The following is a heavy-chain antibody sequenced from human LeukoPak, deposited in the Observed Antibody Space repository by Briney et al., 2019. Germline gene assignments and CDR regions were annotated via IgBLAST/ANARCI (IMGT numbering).Heavy chain of an antibody. D-gene: IGHD6-19*01. V-gene: IGHV2-5*02. CDR3: AHRWGLRAVAGSFDY. J-gene: IGHJ4*02. Sequence: SGPTLGKSSPTPTLTCTCSGFSLSTSAAGEGWNRQPPGKALEWLALISWADDKRFSPSLKSRLTITKDTSNNQVVLTMTNMDPVDTATYYRAHRWGLRAVAGSFDYWGQGNRVTVSS. CDR2: ISWADDK. CDR1: GFSLSTSAAG.